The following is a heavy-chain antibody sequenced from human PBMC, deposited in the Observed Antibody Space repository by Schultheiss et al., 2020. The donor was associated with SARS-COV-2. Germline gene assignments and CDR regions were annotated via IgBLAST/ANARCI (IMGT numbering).Heavy chain of an antibody. D-gene: IGHD3-3*01. CDR1: GFTFSSYE. Sequence: GGSLRLSCAASGFTFSSYEMNWVRQAPGKGLEWVSYISSSGSTIYYADSVKGRFTISRDNSKNTLYLQMNSLRAEDTAVYYCARGLRSGYRTVDYWGQGTLVTVSS. J-gene: IGHJ4*02. CDR3: ARGLRSGYRTVDY. V-gene: IGHV3-48*03. CDR2: ISSSGSTI.